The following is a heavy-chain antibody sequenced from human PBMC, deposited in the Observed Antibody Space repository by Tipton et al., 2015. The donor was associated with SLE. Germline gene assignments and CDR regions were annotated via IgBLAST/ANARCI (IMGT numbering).Heavy chain of an antibody. D-gene: IGHD7-27*01. V-gene: IGHV4-59*07. Sequence: TLSLTCTVSGGSFSTYYWSWIRQPPGKGLEWIGYIYYSGSTNYNPSLKSRVTISVDTSKNQFSLKLNSVTAADTAVYYCARTTATNWAGRFFDYWGQGSLVTVSS. J-gene: IGHJ4*02. CDR2: IYYSGST. CDR1: GGSFSTYY. CDR3: ARTTATNWAGRFFDY.